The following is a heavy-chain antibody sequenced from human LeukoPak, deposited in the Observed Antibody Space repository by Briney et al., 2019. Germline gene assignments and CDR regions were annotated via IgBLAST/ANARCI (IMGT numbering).Heavy chain of an antibody. Sequence: GRSLRLSCAASGFTFDDYAMHWVRQAPGKGLEWVSGISWNSGSIGYADSVKGRFTISRDNAKNSLYLQMNSLRAEDTALYYCAKDPSPGSYGPFDYWGQETLVTVSS. J-gene: IGHJ4*02. CDR2: ISWNSGSI. D-gene: IGHD3-10*01. CDR3: AKDPSPGSYGPFDY. V-gene: IGHV3-9*01. CDR1: GFTFDDYA.